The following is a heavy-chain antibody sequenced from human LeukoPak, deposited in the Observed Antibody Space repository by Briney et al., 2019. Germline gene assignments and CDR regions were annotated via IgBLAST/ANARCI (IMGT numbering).Heavy chain of an antibody. D-gene: IGHD3-22*01. V-gene: IGHV4-59*01. CDR1: GGSIRSYY. J-gene: IGHJ6*02. Sequence: ASETLSLTCTVSGGSIRSYYWSWIRQPPGKGLEWIGYIYYSGSTSYNSSLKSRVTRSLDTPKNQFSLKLSSVTAADTAVYYCARSFDSRGYYYYGMDVWGQGTTVTVSS. CDR2: IYYSGST. CDR3: ARSFDSRGYYYYGMDV.